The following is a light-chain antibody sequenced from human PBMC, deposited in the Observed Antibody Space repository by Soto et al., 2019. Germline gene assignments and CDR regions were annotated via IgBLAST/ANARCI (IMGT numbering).Light chain of an antibody. Sequence: DIVMTQSPLSLPVTPGEPAPISCRSSQSLLDSNGYNCLEWYLQKPGQSPQLLIYLGSNRASGVPDRFSGSGSGTDFTLKISRVEAEDVGVYYCMQSLQTPLTFGQGTKVEI. CDR2: LGS. J-gene: IGKJ1*01. CDR3: MQSLQTPLT. CDR1: QSLLDSNGYNC. V-gene: IGKV2-28*01.